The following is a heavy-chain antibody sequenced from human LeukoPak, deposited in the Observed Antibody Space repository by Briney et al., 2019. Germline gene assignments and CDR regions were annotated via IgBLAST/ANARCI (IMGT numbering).Heavy chain of an antibody. V-gene: IGHV4-39*01. Sequence: PSETLSLTCTVSGGSISSSSYYWGWIRQPPGKGLEWIGSIYYSGSTYYNPSLKSRVTISVDTSKNQFSLKLSSVTAADTAVYYCARGVAYRGGDCPPGPADYWGQGTLVTVSS. CDR1: GGSISSSSYY. J-gene: IGHJ4*02. D-gene: IGHD2-21*02. CDR2: IYYSGST. CDR3: ARGVAYRGGDCPPGPADY.